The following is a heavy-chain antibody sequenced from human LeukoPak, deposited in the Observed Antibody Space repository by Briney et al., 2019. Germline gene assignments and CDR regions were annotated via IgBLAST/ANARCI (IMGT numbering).Heavy chain of an antibody. CDR2: IRYDGSDK. V-gene: IGHV3-30*02. CDR1: GFTLSSYG. CDR3: AKNITIFGVVSPYFDY. Sequence: PGGSLRLSCAATGFTLSSYGMHWVRQAPGKGLEWVAFIRYDGSDKYYADSVKGRFTISRDNSKNTLYLQMNSLRAEDTAVYYCAKNITIFGVVSPYFDYWGQGTLVTVSS. J-gene: IGHJ4*02. D-gene: IGHD3-3*01.